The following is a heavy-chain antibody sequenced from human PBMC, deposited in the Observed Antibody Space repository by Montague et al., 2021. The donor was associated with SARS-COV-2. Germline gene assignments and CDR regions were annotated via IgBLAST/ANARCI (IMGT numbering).Heavy chain of an antibody. CDR1: GGSISSYY. CDR2: SYYSGST. V-gene: IGHV4-59*08. D-gene: IGHD6-19*01. J-gene: IGHJ5*02. CDR3: ARQSGRLWGIAVVGAFDP. Sequence: SETLSLTCTVSGGSISSYYWSWIRQPPGKGLEWIGYSYYSGSTNXNPSLKSQVTISVDTSKNQFSLTLNSVTAADTAVYYCARQSGRLWGIAVVGAFDPWGQGTLVTVSS.